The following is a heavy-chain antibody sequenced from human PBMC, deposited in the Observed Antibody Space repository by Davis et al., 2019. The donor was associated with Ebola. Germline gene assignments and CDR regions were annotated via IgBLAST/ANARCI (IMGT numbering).Heavy chain of an antibody. J-gene: IGHJ4*02. CDR2: ISSNGGST. Sequence: GGSLRLSCAASGFTFSSYAMHWVRQAPGKGLEYVSAISSNGGSTYYANSVKGRFTISRDNSKNTLYLQMGSLRAEDMAVYYCAGVGYSYGYDYWGQGTLVTVSS. D-gene: IGHD5-18*01. CDR1: GFTFSSYA. V-gene: IGHV3-64*01. CDR3: AGVGYSYGYDY.